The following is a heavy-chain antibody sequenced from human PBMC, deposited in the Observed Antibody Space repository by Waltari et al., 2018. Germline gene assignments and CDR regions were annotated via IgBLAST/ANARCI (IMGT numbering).Heavy chain of an antibody. CDR1: GGSFSGYY. CDR3: ASRGSGGWFDP. V-gene: IGHV4-34*01. J-gene: IGHJ5*02. Sequence: QVQLQQWGAGLLKPSETLSLTCAVYGGSFSGYYWSWIRQPPGKGLEWIGEINQRGSTNYNPPLTSRVTISVDTSKNQFSLKLSSVTAADTAVYYCASRGSGGWFDPWGQGTLVTVSS. CDR2: INQRGST. D-gene: IGHD2-15*01.